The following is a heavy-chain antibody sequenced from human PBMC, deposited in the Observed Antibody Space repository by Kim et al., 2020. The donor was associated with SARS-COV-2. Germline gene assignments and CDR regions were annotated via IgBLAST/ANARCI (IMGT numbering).Heavy chain of an antibody. CDR1: GGSISSYY. J-gene: IGHJ6*02. V-gene: IGHV4-59*01. Sequence: SETLSLTCTVSGGSISSYYWSWIRQPPGKGLEWIGYIYYSGSTNYNPSLKSRVTISVDTSKNQFSLKLSSVTAADTAVYYCARDRVVAASYGMDVWGQGTTVTVSS. CDR3: ARDRVVAASYGMDV. D-gene: IGHD2-15*01. CDR2: IYYSGST.